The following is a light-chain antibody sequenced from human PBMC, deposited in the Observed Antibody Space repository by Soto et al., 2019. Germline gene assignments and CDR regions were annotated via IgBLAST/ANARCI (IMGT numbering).Light chain of an antibody. Sequence: EIVLTQSPGTLSLSPGERATLSCRASQSVSSNYLAWYQQKPGQAPRPLIYGASSRATGIPDRFSGSGAGTDFTLTISRLEPEDFAVDYCQQYGSSPWTLGQGTKVEIK. V-gene: IGKV3-20*01. CDR3: QQYGSSPWT. CDR1: QSVSSNY. J-gene: IGKJ1*01. CDR2: GAS.